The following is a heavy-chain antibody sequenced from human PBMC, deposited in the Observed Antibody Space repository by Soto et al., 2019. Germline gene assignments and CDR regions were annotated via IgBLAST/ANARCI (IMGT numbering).Heavy chain of an antibody. D-gene: IGHD4-17*01. Sequence: GGSLRLSCAASGFTFSSYAMHWVRQAPGKGLEWVAVISYDGSNKYYADSVKGRFTISRDNSKNTLYLQMNSLRAEDTAVYYCAREGFHGDYGASDIWGQGTMVTVSS. CDR2: ISYDGSNK. J-gene: IGHJ3*02. CDR3: AREGFHGDYGASDI. V-gene: IGHV3-30-3*01. CDR1: GFTFSSYA.